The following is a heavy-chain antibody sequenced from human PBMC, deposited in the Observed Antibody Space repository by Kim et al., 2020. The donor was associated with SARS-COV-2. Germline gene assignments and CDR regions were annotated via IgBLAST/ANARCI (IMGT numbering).Heavy chain of an antibody. Sequence: GGSLRLSCTASGFTFINYAMSWVRQAPGKGLEWVSAFSSGGGGLTYYADSVKGRFTISRDNSKNTLYLQMNNLRAEDTAVYYCAKDYRSGYSGYDIGDWGQGTLVTVSS. J-gene: IGHJ4*02. V-gene: IGHV3-23*01. CDR3: AKDYRSGYSGYDIGD. CDR1: GFTFINYA. D-gene: IGHD5-12*01. CDR2: FSSGGGGLT.